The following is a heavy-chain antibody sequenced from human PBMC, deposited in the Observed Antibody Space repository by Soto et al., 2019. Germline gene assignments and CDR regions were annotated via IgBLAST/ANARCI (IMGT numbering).Heavy chain of an antibody. CDR2: INSDGSST. CDR3: ARGPFLRLGELSLLDY. J-gene: IGHJ4*02. CDR1: GFTFSSYW. Sequence: GGSLRLSCAASGFTFSSYWMHWVRQAPGKGLVWVSRINSDGSSTSYADSVKGRFTISRDNAKNTLYLQMNSLRAEDTAVYYCARGPFLRLGELSLLDYWGQGTLVTVYS. V-gene: IGHV3-74*01. D-gene: IGHD3-16*02.